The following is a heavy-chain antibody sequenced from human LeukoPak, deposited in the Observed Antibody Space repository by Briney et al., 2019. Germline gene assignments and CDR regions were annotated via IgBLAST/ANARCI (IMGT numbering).Heavy chain of an antibody. CDR2: IWYDGSNK. CDR3: ARDTGFGELYRPYGMDV. D-gene: IGHD3-10*01. V-gene: IGHV3-33*08. CDR1: GFTFTNYG. Sequence: PGRSLTLSCAASGFTFTNYGMHWVRQAPGKGLEWVAVIWYDGSNKYYADSVKGRFTISRDNSKNTLYLQMNSLRAEDTAVYYCARDTGFGELYRPYGMDVWGKGTTVTVSS. J-gene: IGHJ6*04.